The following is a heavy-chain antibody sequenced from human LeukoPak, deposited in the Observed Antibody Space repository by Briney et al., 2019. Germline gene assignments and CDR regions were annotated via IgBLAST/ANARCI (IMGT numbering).Heavy chain of an antibody. D-gene: IGHD6-13*01. CDR1: GFTFSSYT. Sequence: GGSLRLSCAASGFTFSSYTINWVRQAPGKGLEWVSSISSTSRHIFYAGSLRGRFTISRDNAKNSLYLQMKSMTAEDTGVYYCARAAADGRAEHFDYWGQGTLVTVSS. J-gene: IGHJ4*02. CDR3: ARAAADGRAEHFDY. V-gene: IGHV3-21*01. CDR2: ISSTSRHI.